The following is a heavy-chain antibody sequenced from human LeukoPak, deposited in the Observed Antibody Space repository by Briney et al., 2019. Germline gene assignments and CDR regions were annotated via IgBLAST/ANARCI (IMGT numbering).Heavy chain of an antibody. J-gene: IGHJ6*04. D-gene: IGHD3-10*01. CDR1: GGSINSNSFY. Sequence: SETLSLTCTLSGGSINSNSFYWGWIRQPPGKGLEWIGTFYYSGSTYYNPSLKSRVTISVDTSKNQFSLELSSVPAADTAVFYCARLSTGGRFLDVWGKGTTVTVSS. CDR3: ARLSTGGRFLDV. V-gene: IGHV4-39*01. CDR2: FYYSGST.